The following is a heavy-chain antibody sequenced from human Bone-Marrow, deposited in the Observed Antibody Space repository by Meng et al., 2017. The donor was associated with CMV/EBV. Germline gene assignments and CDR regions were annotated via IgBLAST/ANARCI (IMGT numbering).Heavy chain of an antibody. Sequence: GESLKISCAVSGFTFSNAWMTWVRQAPGKGLEWVANIKGDGSETSYVDSVKGRFTISRDNVKNLVFLQMDTLRDEDAAVYYCARAVEGIRETLDYWGQGTLVTVSS. V-gene: IGHV3-7*04. CDR1: GFTFSNAW. D-gene: IGHD4-23*01. CDR2: IKGDGSET. CDR3: ARAVEGIRETLDY. J-gene: IGHJ4*02.